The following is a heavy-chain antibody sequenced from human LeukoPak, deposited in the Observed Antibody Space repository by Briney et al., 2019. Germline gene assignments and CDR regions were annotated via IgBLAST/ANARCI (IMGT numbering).Heavy chain of an antibody. CDR3: ARDRAAGTLDF. CDR2: IQYSETT. CDR1: SGSIIGYY. V-gene: IGHV4-59*01. J-gene: IGHJ4*02. D-gene: IGHD6-13*01. Sequence: SETLSLTCTVPSGSIIGYYWAWIRQPPGKGLEWIGYIQYSETTESNPALASRATISVDTAKDQFSLNLRSVTAADTAVYYCARDRAAGTLDFWGQGTLVTVSS.